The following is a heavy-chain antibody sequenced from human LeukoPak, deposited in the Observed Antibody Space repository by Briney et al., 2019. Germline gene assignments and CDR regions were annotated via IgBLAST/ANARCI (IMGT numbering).Heavy chain of an antibody. Sequence: SETLSLTCAVYGGSFSGYYWSWIRQPPGKGLEWIGEITYSGSTNSNPTLKSRVTISQDISKNRFSLQLSSVTAADTAVYYCARYHYVLTGYYTFDYWGQGTLVTVSS. CDR1: GGSFSGYY. V-gene: IGHV4-34*01. CDR2: ITYSGST. CDR3: ARYHYVLTGYYTFDY. J-gene: IGHJ4*02. D-gene: IGHD3-9*01.